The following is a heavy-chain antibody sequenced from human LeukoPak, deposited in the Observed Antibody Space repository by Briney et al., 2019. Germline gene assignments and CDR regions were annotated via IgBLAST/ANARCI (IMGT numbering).Heavy chain of an antibody. Sequence: ASVKVSCKASGYPFTGYFIHWVRQASGLGLEWMGWINPNSGGTNYAQKFQGWVTMTRDTSINTAYMELSSLKSDDTAVYYCARANYYDSIGDAFDIRGQGTMVTVSS. CDR1: GYPFTGYF. CDR2: INPNSGGT. J-gene: IGHJ3*02. D-gene: IGHD3-22*01. CDR3: ARANYYDSIGDAFDI. V-gene: IGHV1-2*04.